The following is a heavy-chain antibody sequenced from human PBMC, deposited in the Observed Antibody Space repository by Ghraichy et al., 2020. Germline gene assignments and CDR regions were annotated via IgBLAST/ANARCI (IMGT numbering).Heavy chain of an antibody. CDR3: AKENIGTSFDY. CDR1: GGSFSGYY. Sequence: SETLSLTCAVYGGSFSGYYWSWIRQPPGKGLEWIGEINHSGSTNYNPSLKSRVTISVDTSKNQFSLKLSSVTAADTAVYYCAKENIGTSFDYWGQGTLVTVSS. CDR2: INHSGST. J-gene: IGHJ4*02. V-gene: IGHV4-34*01. D-gene: IGHD2/OR15-2a*01.